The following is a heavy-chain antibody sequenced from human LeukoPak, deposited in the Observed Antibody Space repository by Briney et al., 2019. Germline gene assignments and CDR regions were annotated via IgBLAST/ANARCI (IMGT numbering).Heavy chain of an antibody. CDR1: GFTFDDYA. D-gene: IGHD6-19*01. Sequence: SGGSLRLSCAASGFTFDDYAMRWVRHAPGKGLEWVSGISWNSGSIGYADSVKGRFTISRDNAKNSLYLQMNNLRAEDTALYYCAKGLDYYYGMDVWGQGTTVTVSS. CDR3: AKGLDYYYGMDV. V-gene: IGHV3-9*01. J-gene: IGHJ6*02. CDR2: ISWNSGSI.